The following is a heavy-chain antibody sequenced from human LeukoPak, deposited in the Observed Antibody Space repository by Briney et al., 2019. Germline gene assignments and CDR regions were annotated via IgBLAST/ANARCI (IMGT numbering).Heavy chain of an antibody. CDR3: AKAPLLGWLRFSFDY. CDR1: GFTFDDYA. V-gene: IGHV3-9*01. J-gene: IGHJ4*02. CDR2: ISGNSGSI. D-gene: IGHD5-12*01. Sequence: GRSLRLSCAASGFTFDDYAMHWVRQAPGKGLEWVSGISGNSGSIGYADSVKGRFTISRDTSKNSLYLHMYSLRAEDTALYYCAKAPLLGWLRFSFDYWGPGTLVTVSS.